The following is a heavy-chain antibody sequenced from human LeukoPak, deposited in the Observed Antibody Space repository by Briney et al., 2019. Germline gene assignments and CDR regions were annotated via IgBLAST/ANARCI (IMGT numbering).Heavy chain of an antibody. D-gene: IGHD5-12*01. V-gene: IGHV4-34*01. CDR3: ARAREWLRSFDY. J-gene: IGHJ4*02. CDR2: INHSGST. CDR1: GGSFSGYY. Sequence: SETLSLTCAVYGGSFSGYYWSWIRQPPGKGLEWIGEINHSGSTNYSPSLKSRVTISVDTSKNQFSLKLSSVTAADTAVYYCARAREWLRSFDYWGQGTLVTVSS.